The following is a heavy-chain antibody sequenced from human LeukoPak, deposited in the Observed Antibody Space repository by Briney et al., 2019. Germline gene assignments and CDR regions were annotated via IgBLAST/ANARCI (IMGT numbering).Heavy chain of an antibody. D-gene: IGHD5-18*01. J-gene: IGHJ5*02. CDR2: INHSGST. CDR3: ARNHTGYSDP. V-gene: IGHV4-34*01. Sequence: SETLSLTCAGYSGSFSGYSWSWIRQPPGKGLEWIGEINHSGSTNYNPSLKSRVTISVDTSSNQFSLRLSSVTAADTAVYYCARNHTGYSDPWGQGTLVTVSS. CDR1: SGSFSGYS.